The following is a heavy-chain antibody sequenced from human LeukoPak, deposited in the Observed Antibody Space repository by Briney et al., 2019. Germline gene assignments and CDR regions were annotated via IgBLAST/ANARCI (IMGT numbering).Heavy chain of an antibody. CDR2: INPKSGGT. CDR3: VRDQGNKDV. J-gene: IGHJ6*01. D-gene: IGHD4-23*01. Sequence: ASVKVSCKASGYTFTGYYLHWVRQAPGQGLEWMGWINPKSGGTNYARRFQGRVTMTRDTSISTGYMELSSLTSDDTAVYYCVRDQGNKDVWGEGTSVSV. CDR1: GYTFTGYY. V-gene: IGHV1-2*02.